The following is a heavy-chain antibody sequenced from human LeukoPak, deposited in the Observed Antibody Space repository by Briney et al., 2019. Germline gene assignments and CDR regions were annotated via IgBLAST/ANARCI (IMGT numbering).Heavy chain of an antibody. CDR3: AKEGSIFGVVIRPYYFDY. CDR2: ISYDGSNK. D-gene: IGHD3-3*01. V-gene: IGHV3-30*18. CDR1: GFTFSSYG. J-gene: IGHJ4*02. Sequence: GGSLRLSCAASGFTFSSYGMHWVRQAPGKGLEWVAVISYDGSNKYYADSVKGRFTISRDNSKNTLYLQMNSLRAEDTAVYYCAKEGSIFGVVIRPYYFDYWGQGTLVIVSS.